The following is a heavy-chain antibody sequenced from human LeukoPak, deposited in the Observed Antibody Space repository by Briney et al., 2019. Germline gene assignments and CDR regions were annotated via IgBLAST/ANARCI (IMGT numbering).Heavy chain of an antibody. J-gene: IGHJ4*02. D-gene: IGHD3-16*01. CDR3: ARWGISFGGRIFCDY. CDR2: SYYPGIT. CDR1: GGSITNYH. Sequence: DTLSLIRTLSGGSITNYHRRWTRHSRGGGLGSIASSYYPGITNYNPPLKTRVAMPLETSRDQFPFKLTSVATADTAVYYCARWGISFGGRIFCDYWGQGSLVTVSS. V-gene: IGHV4-59*07.